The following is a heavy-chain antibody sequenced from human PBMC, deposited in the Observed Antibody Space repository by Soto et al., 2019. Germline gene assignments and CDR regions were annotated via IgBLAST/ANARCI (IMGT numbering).Heavy chain of an antibody. CDR1: GGSLNSYY. CDR2: VSSTGST. D-gene: IGHD3-22*01. J-gene: IGHJ5*02. V-gene: IGHV4-59*01. CDR3: ARFSPPRKSYDSNPGWFDP. Sequence: SETLSLTCTVSGGSLNSYYWTWIRQSPGKGLEWIGYVSSTGSTNYNPSLKSRLTMSLDTSTNEVSLSLTSVTAADAAVYFCARFSPPRKSYDSNPGWFDPWGQGIMVTVS.